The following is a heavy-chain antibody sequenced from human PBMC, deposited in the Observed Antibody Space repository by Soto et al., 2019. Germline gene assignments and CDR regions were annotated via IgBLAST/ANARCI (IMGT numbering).Heavy chain of an antibody. CDR3: ARGNGVGDCDRGGYYYYGMDV. J-gene: IGHJ6*02. CDR1: GGTFSSYA. D-gene: IGHD2-21*02. CDR2: IIPIFGTA. Sequence: SVKVSCTASGGTFSSYAISWVRQPPGQGLGWMGGIIPIFGTANYAQKFQSRVTITADESTSTAYMELSTLRSEDTAVYYCARGNGVGDCDRGGYYYYGMDVWGQGTTVTVSS. V-gene: IGHV1-69*13.